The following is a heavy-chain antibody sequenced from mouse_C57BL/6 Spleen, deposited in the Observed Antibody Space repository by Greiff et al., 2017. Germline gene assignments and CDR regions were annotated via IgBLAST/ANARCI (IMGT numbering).Heavy chain of an antibody. D-gene: IGHD1-3*01. CDR3: ALTYYCDY. V-gene: IGHV1-82*01. CDR2: IYPGDGDT. CDR1: GYAFSSSW. J-gene: IGHJ2*01. Sequence: VQLQQSGPELVKPGASVKISCKASGYAFSSSWMNWVKQRPGTGLEWIGRIYPGDGDTNYNGKFKGKATLTADKSSSTAYMQLSSLTSEDSAVYFCALTYYCDYWGQGTTLTVSS.